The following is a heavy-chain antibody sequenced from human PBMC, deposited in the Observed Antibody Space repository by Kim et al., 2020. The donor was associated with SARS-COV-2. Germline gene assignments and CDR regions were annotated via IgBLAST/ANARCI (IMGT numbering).Heavy chain of an antibody. D-gene: IGHD6-19*01. V-gene: IGHV6-1*01. CDR3: ARDRQRAGTGVDY. J-gene: IGHJ4*02. Sequence: YAPSVKGRITINPDTTKTQFSRQLNSVTPEDTAVYYCARDRQRAGTGVDYWGQGTLVTVSS.